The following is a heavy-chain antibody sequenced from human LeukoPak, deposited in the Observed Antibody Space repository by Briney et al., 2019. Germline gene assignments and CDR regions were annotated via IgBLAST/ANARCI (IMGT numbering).Heavy chain of an antibody. J-gene: IGHJ4*02. CDR1: GYTFTSYD. Sequence: ASVKVSCKASGYTFTSYDINWVRQATGQGLEWMGWMNPNSGNTGYAQKFQGRVTITRNTSISTAYMELSSLRSEDTAVYYCARGSSPATEMATIVLYYWGQGTLVTVSS. CDR3: ARGSSPATEMATIVLYY. V-gene: IGHV1-8*03. D-gene: IGHD5-24*01. CDR2: MNPNSGNT.